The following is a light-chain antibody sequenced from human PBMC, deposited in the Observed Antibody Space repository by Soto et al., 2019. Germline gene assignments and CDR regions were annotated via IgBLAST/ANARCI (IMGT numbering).Light chain of an antibody. Sequence: DIQLAQSPSTLSAFVGNIVTITCRDSQSINKWLAWYQQKPGKAPKILIYDASSSESGVPSRFSGSGSGTDFTLTISRLEPEDFAVYYRQQYGDSPYTLGLGTKVDI. V-gene: IGKV1-5*01. CDR3: QQYGDSPYT. J-gene: IGKJ2*01. CDR1: QSINKW. CDR2: DAS.